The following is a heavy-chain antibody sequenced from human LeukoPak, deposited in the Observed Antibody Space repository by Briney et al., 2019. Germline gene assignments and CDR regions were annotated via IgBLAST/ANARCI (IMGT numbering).Heavy chain of an antibody. CDR3: AKGHGDGRWPYYFDY. CDR2: ISGSGGST. D-gene: IGHD4-23*01. CDR1: GFTFSSYA. J-gene: IGHJ4*02. V-gene: IGHV3-23*01. Sequence: GGSLRLSCAASGFTFSSYAMSWVRQAPGKGLEWVSAISGSGGSTYYADSVKGRFTISRDNSKNTLYLQMNSLRAEDTAVYYCAKGHGDGRWPYYFDYWGQGTLVTVSS.